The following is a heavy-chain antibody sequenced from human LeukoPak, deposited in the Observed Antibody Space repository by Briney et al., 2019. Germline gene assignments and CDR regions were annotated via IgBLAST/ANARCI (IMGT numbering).Heavy chain of an antibody. CDR2: IWYDGSNK. CDR1: GFTFSSYG. V-gene: IGHV3-33*06. D-gene: IGHD2-15*01. J-gene: IGHJ3*02. Sequence: GGSLRLSCAASGFTFSSYGMHWVRQAPGKGLEWVAVIWYDGSNKYYADSVKGRFTISRDNSKNTLYLQMNSLRAEDTAVYYCAKDERYCSGGSCYNLEAFDIWGQGTMVTVSS. CDR3: AKDERYCSGGSCYNLEAFDI.